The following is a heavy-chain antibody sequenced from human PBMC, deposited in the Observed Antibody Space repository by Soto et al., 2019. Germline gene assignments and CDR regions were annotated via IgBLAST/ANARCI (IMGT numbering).Heavy chain of an antibody. V-gene: IGHV4-31*03. D-gene: IGHD2-8*01. CDR2: IYYSGST. J-gene: IGHJ3*02. CDR1: GGSISSGGFY. CDR3: ASTGWRYCTNGVCSDAFDI. Sequence: PSETLSLTCTVSGGSISSGGFYWSWIRQHPGKGLEWIGYIYYSGSTYYNPSLKSRVTISVDTSKNQFSLKLSSVTAADTAVYYCASTGWRYCTNGVCSDAFDIRGQGTMVTVSS.